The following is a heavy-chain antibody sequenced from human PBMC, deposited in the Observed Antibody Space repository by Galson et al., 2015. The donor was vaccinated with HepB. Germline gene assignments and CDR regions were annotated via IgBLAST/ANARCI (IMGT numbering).Heavy chain of an antibody. J-gene: IGHJ4*02. CDR3: ARQNGEGYGDYGCDN. CDR2: INTVNGNT. Sequence: SVKVSCKASGYTFTSHAIHWVRQAPGQGLEWIGWINTVNGNTKYSQKFQGRVTITRDTSASASYMELNSLTSEDTAVYYCARQNGEGYGDYGCDNWGQGTLVTVSS. V-gene: IGHV1-3*04. D-gene: IGHD4-17*01. CDR1: GYTFTSHA.